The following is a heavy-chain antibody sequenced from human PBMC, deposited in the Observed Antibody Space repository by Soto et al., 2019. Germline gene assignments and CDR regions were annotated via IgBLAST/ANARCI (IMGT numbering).Heavy chain of an antibody. J-gene: IGHJ3*01. CDR3: GHHIHSLRGFDV. Sequence: VGWIRQPPGKALEWLALIYWDDAERYSPSLKSRRTITKDTSRNQVVVTMTNMDPVDTVTYYFGHHIHSLRGFDVSGQGKMVTVSS. CDR2: IYWDDAE. V-gene: IGHV2-5*02. D-gene: IGHD1-26*01.